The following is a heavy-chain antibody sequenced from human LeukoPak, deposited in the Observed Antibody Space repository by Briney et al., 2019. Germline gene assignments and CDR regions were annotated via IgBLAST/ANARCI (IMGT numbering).Heavy chain of an antibody. V-gene: IGHV4-38-2*02. CDR1: GYSVSSGYF. J-gene: IGHJ4*02. CDR2: MYHTRTT. D-gene: IGHD6-6*01. Sequence: SETLSLTCTVSGYSVSSGYFWGWIRQPPGKRLEWIGNMYHTRTTYYNPSLKSRVTITIDTSKNQFSLKLRSVTAADTAVYYCAREKYSSSSGPFDYWGQGTLVTVSS. CDR3: AREKYSSSSGPFDY.